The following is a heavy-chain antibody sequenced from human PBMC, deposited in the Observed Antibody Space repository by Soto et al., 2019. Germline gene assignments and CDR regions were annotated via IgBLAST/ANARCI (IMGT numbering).Heavy chain of an antibody. CDR1: GGTFSSYA. J-gene: IGHJ6*02. CDR3: SRYGSGSFNSDYYYYGMDV. Sequence: GASVKVSCKASGGTFSSYAISWVRQAPGQRLEWMGGIIPIFGTANYAQKFQGRVTITADESTSTAYMELSSLRSEDTAVYYCSRYGSGSFNSDYYYYGMDVWGQGTTVTVSS. V-gene: IGHV1-69*13. CDR2: IIPIFGTA. D-gene: IGHD3-10*01.